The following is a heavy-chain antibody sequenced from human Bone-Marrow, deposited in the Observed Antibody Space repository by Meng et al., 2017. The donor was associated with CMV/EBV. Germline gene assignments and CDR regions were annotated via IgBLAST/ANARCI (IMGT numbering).Heavy chain of an antibody. CDR3: ARRGMGYPQRAFDI. CDR2: INPNSGGT. CDR1: GYTFTGYY. D-gene: IGHD5-12*01. V-gene: IGHV1-2*02. J-gene: IGHJ3*02. Sequence: ASVKVSCKASGYTFTGYYMHWVRQAPGQGLEWMGWINPNSGGTNYAQKFQGRVTMTRDTSISTAYMELSSLRSEDTAVYYCARRGMGYPQRAFDIWGQGTMVTVSS.